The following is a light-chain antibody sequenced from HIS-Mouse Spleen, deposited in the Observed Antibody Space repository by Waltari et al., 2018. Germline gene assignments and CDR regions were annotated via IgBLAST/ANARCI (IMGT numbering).Light chain of an antibody. CDR3: QQLNSYPPT. CDR1: QGFSSY. J-gene: IGKJ1*01. Sequence: DIQLTQSPSFLSASVGDRVTITCRASQGFSSYLAWYQQEPGKAPKLQIYAASTLQSGVPSRFSGSGSGTEFTLTISSLQPEDFATYYCQQLNSYPPTFGQGTKVEIK. CDR2: AAS. V-gene: IGKV1-9*01.